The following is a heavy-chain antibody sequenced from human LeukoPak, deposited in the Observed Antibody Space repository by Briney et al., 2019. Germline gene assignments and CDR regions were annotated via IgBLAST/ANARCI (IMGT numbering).Heavy chain of an antibody. CDR2: ISGSGGST. D-gene: IGHD2-2*01. Sequence: SGGSLRLSCAASGFTFSSYAMNWVRQAPGKGLEWVSVISGSGGSTYYADSVKGRFTISRDNSKNTLHLQMNSLRAEDTAVYYCAKDRGEDCSSTSCYAFDYWGQGTLVTVSS. CDR1: GFTFSSYA. J-gene: IGHJ4*02. V-gene: IGHV3-23*01. CDR3: AKDRGEDCSSTSCYAFDY.